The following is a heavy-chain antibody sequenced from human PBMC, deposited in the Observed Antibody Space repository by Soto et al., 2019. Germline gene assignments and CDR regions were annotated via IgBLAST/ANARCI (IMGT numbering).Heavy chain of an antibody. CDR3: ARVQWELLSYFDY. Sequence: KSAESLSLTCTVSGGSISSSNYYWAWILQSPGKGLEWVATLYYSGSTYSNPSLKSRVTISVDTSKNQFSLKLSSVTAADTAVYYCARVQWELLSYFDYWGLGTLVTVSS. V-gene: IGHV4-39*01. J-gene: IGHJ4*02. CDR2: LYYSGST. CDR1: GGSISSSNYY. D-gene: IGHD1-26*01.